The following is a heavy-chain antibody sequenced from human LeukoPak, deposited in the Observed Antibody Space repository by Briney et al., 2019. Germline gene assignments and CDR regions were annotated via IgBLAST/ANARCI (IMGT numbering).Heavy chain of an antibody. D-gene: IGHD6-13*01. CDR3: ARSTFSAAAGTWKLGY. Sequence: ASVKVSCKASGCTFTSYGISWVRQAPGQGLEWMGGIIPIFGTANYAQKFQGRVTITADESTSTAYMELSSLRSEDTAVYYCARSTFSAAAGTWKLGYWGQGTLVTVSS. J-gene: IGHJ4*02. V-gene: IGHV1-69*13. CDR1: GCTFTSYG. CDR2: IIPIFGTA.